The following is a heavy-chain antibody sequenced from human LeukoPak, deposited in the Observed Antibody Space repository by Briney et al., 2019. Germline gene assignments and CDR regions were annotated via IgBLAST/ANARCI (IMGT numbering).Heavy chain of an antibody. Sequence: PSETLSLTCTVSGGSISSSSYYWGWIRQPPGKGLEWIGSIYYSGSTYYNPSLKSRVTISVDTSKNQFSLKLSSVTAADTAVYYCARSPLKYPGIAVAGYYYYMDVWGKGTTVTVSS. J-gene: IGHJ6*03. CDR2: IYYSGST. D-gene: IGHD6-19*01. CDR1: GGSISSSSYY. V-gene: IGHV4-39*07. CDR3: ARSPLKYPGIAVAGYYYYMDV.